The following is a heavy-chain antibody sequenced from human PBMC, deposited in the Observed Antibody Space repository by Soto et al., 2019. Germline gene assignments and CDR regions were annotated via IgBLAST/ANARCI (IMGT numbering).Heavy chain of an antibody. CDR3: AKDHRITIFGVVISYYYYYYMDV. CDR1: GFTFSSYG. CDR2: ISYDGSNK. D-gene: IGHD3-3*01. V-gene: IGHV3-30*18. J-gene: IGHJ6*03. Sequence: QVQLVESGGGVVQPGRSLRLSCAASGFTFSSYGMHWVRQAPGKGLEWVAVISYDGSNKYYADSVKGRFTISRDNSKNTLYLQMNGLRAEDTAVYYCAKDHRITIFGVVISYYYYYYMDVWGKGTTVTVSS.